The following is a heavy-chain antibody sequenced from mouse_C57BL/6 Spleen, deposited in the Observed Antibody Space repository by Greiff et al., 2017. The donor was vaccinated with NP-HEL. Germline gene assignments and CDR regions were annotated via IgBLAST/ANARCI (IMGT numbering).Heavy chain of an antibody. D-gene: IGHD3-3*01. CDR1: GYTFTSYG. J-gene: IGHJ3*01. Sequence: VQLQQSGAELARPGASVKLSCKASGYTFTSYGISWVKQRTGPGLEWIGAIYPRSGNTYYNEKFKGKATLTADKSSSTAYIELRSLTSEDSAFYFCARGCDWFAYWGQGTLVTVSA. CDR2: IYPRSGNT. CDR3: ARGCDWFAY. V-gene: IGHV1-81*01.